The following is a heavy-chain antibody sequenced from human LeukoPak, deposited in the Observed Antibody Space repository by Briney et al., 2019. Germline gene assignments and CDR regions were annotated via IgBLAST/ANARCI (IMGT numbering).Heavy chain of an antibody. CDR3: GKVRLETIGGRGFAY. Sequence: PGGSLRLSCAASGFTFSNYAMNWVRQAPGKGLEWVSAMSGSGGSIYYADNLKGRVTISRDNSKSTVYLQMNSLRSDDTAVYYRGKVRLETIGGRGFAYRGQGNLVTVSS. V-gene: IGHV3-23*01. CDR1: GFTFSNYA. J-gene: IGHJ4*02. CDR2: MSGSGGSI. D-gene: IGHD2-15*01.